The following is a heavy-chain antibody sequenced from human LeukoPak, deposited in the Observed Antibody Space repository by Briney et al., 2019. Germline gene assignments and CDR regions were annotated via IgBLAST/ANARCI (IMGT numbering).Heavy chain of an antibody. V-gene: IGHV4-59*12. D-gene: IGHD2-2*01. Sequence: SETLSLTCTVSGGSISSYYWSWIRQPPGKGLEWIGYIYYSGSTNYNPSLKSRVTISVDRSKNQFSLKLSSVTAADTAVYYCARGGTSLFDYWGQGTLVTVSS. CDR1: GGSISSYY. J-gene: IGHJ4*02. CDR3: ARGGTSLFDY. CDR2: IYYSGST.